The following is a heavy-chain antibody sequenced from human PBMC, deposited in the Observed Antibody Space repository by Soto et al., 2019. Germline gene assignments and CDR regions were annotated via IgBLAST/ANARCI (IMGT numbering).Heavy chain of an antibody. Sequence: QPGGSLRLSCAYSGFTFSSYGMHWVRQAPGKGLEWVAVISYDGSNKYYADSVKGRFTISRDNSKNTLYLQMNSLRAEDTAVYYCAKDLFTIFGVVTIVPIYYYGMAVWGQGTTVTVSS. V-gene: IGHV3-30*18. CDR1: GFTFSSYG. CDR2: ISYDGSNK. CDR3: AKDLFTIFGVVTIVPIYYYGMAV. J-gene: IGHJ6*02. D-gene: IGHD3-3*01.